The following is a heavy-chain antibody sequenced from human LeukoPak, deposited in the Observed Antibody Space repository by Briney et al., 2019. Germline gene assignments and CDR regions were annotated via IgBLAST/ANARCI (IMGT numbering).Heavy chain of an antibody. J-gene: IGHJ4*02. Sequence: ASVKVSCKASGYTFTGYYMHWVRQAPGQGLEWMGWINPNSGGTNYAQKFQGRVTMTRDTSISTAYMELSRLRPDDTAVYYCARGDEYCSSTSCSSPDYWGQGTLVTVSS. V-gene: IGHV1-2*02. CDR3: ARGDEYCSSTSCSSPDY. D-gene: IGHD2-2*01. CDR2: INPNSGGT. CDR1: GYTFTGYY.